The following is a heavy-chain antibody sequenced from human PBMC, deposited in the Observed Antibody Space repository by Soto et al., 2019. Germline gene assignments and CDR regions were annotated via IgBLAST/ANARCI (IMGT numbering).Heavy chain of an antibody. V-gene: IGHV1-69*13. D-gene: IGHD3-10*01. J-gene: IGHJ6*02. CDR2: IIPIFGTA. CDR1: GGTFSSYA. CDR3: ARAITMVRGVISNEYYYGMDV. Sequence: GASVKVSCKASGGTFSSYAISWVRQAPGQGLEWMGGIIPIFGTANYAQKFQGRVTITADESTSTAYMELSSLRSEDTAVYYCARAITMVRGVISNEYYYGMDVWGQGTTVTAP.